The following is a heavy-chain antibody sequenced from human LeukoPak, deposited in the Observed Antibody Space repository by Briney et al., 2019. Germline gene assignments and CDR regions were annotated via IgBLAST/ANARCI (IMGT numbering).Heavy chain of an antibody. CDR2: ISSSSSYI. Sequence: GGSLRLSCAASGFTFSSYSMNWVRQAPGKGLEWVSSISSSSSYIYYADSVKGRFTISRDNAKNSLYLQMNSLRAEDTAVYYCARLAVVNYYYYYMDVWGKGTTVTISS. D-gene: IGHD4-23*01. V-gene: IGHV3-21*01. J-gene: IGHJ6*03. CDR3: ARLAVVNYYYYYMDV. CDR1: GFTFSSYS.